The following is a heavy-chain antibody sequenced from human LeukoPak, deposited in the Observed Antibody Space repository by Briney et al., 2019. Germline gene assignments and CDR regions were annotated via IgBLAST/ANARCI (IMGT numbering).Heavy chain of an antibody. J-gene: IGHJ4*02. CDR2: IYPSDYDT. Sequence: GESLKISCKGSGYDFTTYWIGWVRQRPGRGLEWMGIIYPSDYDTRYGPSFQGQVTISADRSISTAYLQWSSLKASDTAIYYCACGRHGIFGYWGQGTVITVSS. D-gene: IGHD3-10*02. CDR3: ACGRHGIFGY. V-gene: IGHV5-51*01. CDR1: GYDFTTYW.